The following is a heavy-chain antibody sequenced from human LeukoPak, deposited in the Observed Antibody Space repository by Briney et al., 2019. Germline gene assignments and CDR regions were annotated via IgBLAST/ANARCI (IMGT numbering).Heavy chain of an antibody. Sequence: KSSETLSLTCTVSGGSISSTTYCGGWICQPPGKGLGWIGSICYSGSTFYNPSLKSRVTLSVDTSKNQFSLKLSSVTAADTAVYYCARGGYYYDTSDWGQGTLVTASS. V-gene: IGHV4-39*01. CDR1: GGSISSTTYC. CDR3: ARGGYYYDTSD. CDR2: ICYSGST. D-gene: IGHD3-22*01. J-gene: IGHJ4*02.